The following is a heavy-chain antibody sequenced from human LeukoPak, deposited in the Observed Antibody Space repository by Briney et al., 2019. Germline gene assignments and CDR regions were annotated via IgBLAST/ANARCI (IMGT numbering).Heavy chain of an antibody. CDR3: ARHGGWELYYYFDY. Sequence: KSSETLSLTCTVSGGSISSYYWSWIRQPPGKGLEWIGEINHSGSTNYNPSLKSRVTISVDTSKNQFSLELTSVTAADTAVYYCARHGGWELYYYFDYWGQGTLVTVSS. CDR2: INHSGST. CDR1: GGSISSYY. V-gene: IGHV4-59*08. D-gene: IGHD3-10*01. J-gene: IGHJ4*02.